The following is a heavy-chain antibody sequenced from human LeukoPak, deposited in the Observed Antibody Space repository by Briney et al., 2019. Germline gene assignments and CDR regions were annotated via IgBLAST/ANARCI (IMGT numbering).Heavy chain of an antibody. CDR1: GFTVSRNY. J-gene: IGHJ4*02. CDR2: ISNDGKT. CDR3: AKDEGVYCSGGSCYSFDY. V-gene: IGHV3-66*02. Sequence: PGGSLRLSCAASGFTVSRNYMMWVRQAPGKGLEWVSVISNDGKTNYADSVKGRFTISKDNSKNTVYLQMNNLRTEDTAVYYCAKDEGVYCSGGSCYSFDYWGQGTLVTVSS. D-gene: IGHD2-15*01.